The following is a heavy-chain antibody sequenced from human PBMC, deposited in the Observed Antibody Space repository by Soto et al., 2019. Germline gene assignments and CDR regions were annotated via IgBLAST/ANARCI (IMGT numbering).Heavy chain of an antibody. D-gene: IGHD3-10*01. CDR1: DGSISRYY. CDR2: IYYSGST. J-gene: IGHJ4*02. Sequence: SETLSLTCTVPDGSISRYYWSWIRQPPGKGLEWIGYIYYSGSTNYNPSLKSRVTISVDTSKNQFSLKLSSVTAADTAVYYCARRWGSGFDYWGQGTLVTVSS. V-gene: IGHV4-59*08. CDR3: ARRWGSGFDY.